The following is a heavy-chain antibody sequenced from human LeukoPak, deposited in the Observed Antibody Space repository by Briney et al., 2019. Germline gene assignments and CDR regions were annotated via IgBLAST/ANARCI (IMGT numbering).Heavy chain of an antibody. V-gene: IGHV4-34*01. J-gene: IGHJ4*02. Sequence: PSETLSLTCAVYGGSFSGYYWSWIRQPPGKGLEWIGEINHSGSTNYSPSLKSRVTISVDTSKNQFSLKLSSVTAADTAVYYCARGRAGLRREFDYWGQGTLVTVSS. CDR2: INHSGST. D-gene: IGHD5-12*01. CDR1: GGSFSGYY. CDR3: ARGRAGLRREFDY.